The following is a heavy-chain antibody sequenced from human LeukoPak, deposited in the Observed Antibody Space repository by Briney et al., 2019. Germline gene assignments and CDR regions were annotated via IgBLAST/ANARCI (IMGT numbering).Heavy chain of an antibody. Sequence: GGSLRLSCTASGFTFSISTLNWVRQAPGKGLEWLSYISSSSSSIYYADSVKGRFTISRDNAKNSLYLQMNSLRAEDTALYHCARNNGMDVWGQGTTVIVSS. CDR3: ARNNGMDV. V-gene: IGHV3-48*01. CDR2: ISSSSSSI. CDR1: GFTFSIST. J-gene: IGHJ6*02.